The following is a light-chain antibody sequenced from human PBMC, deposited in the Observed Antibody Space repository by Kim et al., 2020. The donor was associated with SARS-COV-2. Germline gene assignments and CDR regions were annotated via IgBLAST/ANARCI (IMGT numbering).Light chain of an antibody. V-gene: IGLV1-44*01. J-gene: IGLJ2*01. CDR1: SSNIGSNT. Sequence: GQRGTITCYGSSSNIGSNTVNWYRQLPGTAPKHLIYSNNQRPSGVPDRFSGSKSGTSAPLASSGLQSEDEADYYCAAWDDSLNGPVFGGGTQLTVL. CDR2: SNN. CDR3: AAWDDSLNGPV.